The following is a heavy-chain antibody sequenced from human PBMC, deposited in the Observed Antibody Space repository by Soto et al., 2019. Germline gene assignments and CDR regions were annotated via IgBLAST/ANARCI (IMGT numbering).Heavy chain of an antibody. D-gene: IGHD3-9*01. CDR2: NNDRGAI. J-gene: IGHJ2*01. V-gene: IGHV4-34*01. Sequence: QVQLQQWGAGPLRPLETLSLTCGVSGGAFSGYHWAWVRQSQGKGLEWPGENNDRGAINYHPSLKTRVSISVDTSKNHDSLNLRSVTGAATAVYYCARARHDIFTVPPCGGYFHLWGRGNLVPVSS. CDR1: GGAFSGYH. CDR3: ARARHDIFTVPPCGGYFHL.